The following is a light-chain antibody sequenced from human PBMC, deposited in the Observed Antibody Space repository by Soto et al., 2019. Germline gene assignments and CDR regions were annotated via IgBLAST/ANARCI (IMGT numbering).Light chain of an antibody. CDR2: GAS. J-gene: IGKJ1*01. CDR3: QQYGNSLWT. V-gene: IGKV3-20*01. Sequence: ELVLMQSPGTLSLSPGEIATLSCRASQTVTTTHLAWYQQKPGQAPRLLIYGASTRATGIPDRFSGGGSGTDFILTISRLEPEDFAVYYCQQYGNSLWTFGQGTRVEIK. CDR1: QTVTTTH.